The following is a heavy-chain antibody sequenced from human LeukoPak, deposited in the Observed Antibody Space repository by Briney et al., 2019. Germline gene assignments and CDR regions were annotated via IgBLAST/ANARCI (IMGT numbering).Heavy chain of an antibody. D-gene: IGHD3-3*01. J-gene: IGHJ4*02. CDR1: GGTFSSHA. CDR3: ARDLNSRITIFGVPTGVFDY. V-gene: IGHV1-18*01. Sequence: ASVKVSCKASGGTFSSHAISWVRQAPGQGLEWMGWISAYNGNTNYAQKLQGRVTMTTDTSTSTAYMELRSLRSDDTAVYYCARDLNSRITIFGVPTGVFDYWGQGTLVTVSS. CDR2: ISAYNGNT.